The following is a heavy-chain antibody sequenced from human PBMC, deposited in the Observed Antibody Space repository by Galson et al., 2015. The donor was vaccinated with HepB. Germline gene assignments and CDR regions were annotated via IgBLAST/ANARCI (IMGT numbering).Heavy chain of an antibody. Sequence: SVTVSCKASGYTFTGYYMHWVRQAPGQGLEWMGRINPNSGGTNYAQKFQGRVTMTRDTSISTAYMELSRLRSDDTAVYYCARGIFYGVDWFDPWGQGTLVTVSS. CDR1: GYTFTGYY. D-gene: IGHD2/OR15-2a*01. V-gene: IGHV1-2*06. CDR3: ARGIFYGVDWFDP. CDR2: INPNSGGT. J-gene: IGHJ5*02.